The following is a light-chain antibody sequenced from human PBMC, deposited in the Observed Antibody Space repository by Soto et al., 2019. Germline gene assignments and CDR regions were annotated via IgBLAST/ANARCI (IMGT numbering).Light chain of an antibody. CDR3: QAYDYSLTASV. Sequence: QSVLTQPLSVSGAPGQRVTISCTGISSHLGAGYDVHWYQQLPGAAPKLVIFGNRNRPSGVPERFSGSKSGTSASLAITGLQAEDEADYYCQAYDYSLTASVFGGGTKLTVL. CDR2: GNR. V-gene: IGLV1-40*01. J-gene: IGLJ3*02. CDR1: SSHLGAGYD.